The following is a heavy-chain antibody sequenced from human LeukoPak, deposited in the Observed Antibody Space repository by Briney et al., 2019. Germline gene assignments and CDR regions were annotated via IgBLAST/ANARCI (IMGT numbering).Heavy chain of an antibody. V-gene: IGHV4-39*07. D-gene: IGHD3-10*01. Sequence: SETLSLTRTVSGGSISSSSYYWGWIRQPPGKGLEWIGSIYYSGSTYYNPSLKSRVTISVDTSKNQFSLKLSSVTAADTAVYYCARLGRYYGSGSYYDNRYFDYWGQGTLVTVSS. CDR1: GGSISSSSYY. CDR2: IYYSGST. CDR3: ARLGRYYGSGSYYDNRYFDY. J-gene: IGHJ4*02.